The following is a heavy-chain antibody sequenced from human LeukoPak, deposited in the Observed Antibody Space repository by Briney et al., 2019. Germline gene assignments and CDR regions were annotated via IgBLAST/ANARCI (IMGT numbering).Heavy chain of an antibody. V-gene: IGHV4-61*02. D-gene: IGHD5-18*01. Sequence: SQTLSLTCTVSGGSISSGNYYWSWIRQPAGKGLEWIGRIYTSGSTNYNPSLKSRVGMAVDTSKNQFSLKLTSVTAADTAVYYCARGQLATAMGRDYFDYWGQGTVVTFSS. CDR3: ARGQLATAMGRDYFDY. J-gene: IGHJ4*02. CDR2: IYTSGST. CDR1: GGSISSGNYY.